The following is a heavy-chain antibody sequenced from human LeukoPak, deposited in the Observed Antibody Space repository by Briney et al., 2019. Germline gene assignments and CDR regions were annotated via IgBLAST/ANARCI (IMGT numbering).Heavy chain of an antibody. D-gene: IGHD2-2*01. Sequence: SETLSLTCTVSGGSISSGSYYWSWIRQPAGKGLEWIGRIYTSGSTNYNPSLTSRVTISVDTSKNQFSLKLNFVTAADTAVYYCARVSYQEGVDYWGQGTLVTVSS. CDR2: IYTSGST. CDR3: ARVSYQEGVDY. V-gene: IGHV4-61*02. CDR1: GGSISSGSYY. J-gene: IGHJ4*02.